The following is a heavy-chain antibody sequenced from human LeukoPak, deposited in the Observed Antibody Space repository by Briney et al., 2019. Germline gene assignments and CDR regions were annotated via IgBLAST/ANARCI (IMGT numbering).Heavy chain of an antibody. Sequence: GGSLRLSCAASGFTLSSYAMSWVRQGPGKGLEWVSAISVSGNTYHADSVKGRFTISRDSPKNTLYLQMNSLRAGDAAVYYCAKAPVTTCSGAYCYPFDYWSQGTLVTVSS. J-gene: IGHJ4*02. V-gene: IGHV3-23*01. CDR2: ISVSGNT. D-gene: IGHD2-15*01. CDR1: GFTLSSYA. CDR3: AKAPVTTCSGAYCYPFDY.